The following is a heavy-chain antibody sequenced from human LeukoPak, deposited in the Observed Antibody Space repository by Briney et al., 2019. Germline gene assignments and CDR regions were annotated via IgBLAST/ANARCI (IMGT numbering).Heavy chain of an antibody. J-gene: IGHJ4*02. CDR2: IYYSGST. Sequence: SSETLSLTCTVSGVSISSDDYYWNWFRQPPGKGLEWIGYIYYSGSTYYNPSLKSRVTVSVDTSKNQFSLRLNFVTAADTAVYYCARSEATAGTFSFGYWGQETLVTVSS. CDR3: ARSEATAGTFSFGY. CDR1: GVSISSDDYY. V-gene: IGHV4-30-4*01. D-gene: IGHD6-13*01.